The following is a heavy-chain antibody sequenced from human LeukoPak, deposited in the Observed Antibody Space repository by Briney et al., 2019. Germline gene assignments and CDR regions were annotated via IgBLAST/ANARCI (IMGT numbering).Heavy chain of an antibody. D-gene: IGHD4-17*01. Sequence: QPGGSLRLSCAASGFTFISYGMHWVRQAPGKGLEWVGVISDDGRNKKYADSVKGRFTISRGNSKDTLYLQMNSLRDEDTAVYYCANRPSDYGDYVTYFDFWGQGTLVTVSS. CDR1: GFTFISYG. CDR2: ISDDGRNK. CDR3: ANRPSDYGDYVTYFDF. V-gene: IGHV3-30*18. J-gene: IGHJ4*02.